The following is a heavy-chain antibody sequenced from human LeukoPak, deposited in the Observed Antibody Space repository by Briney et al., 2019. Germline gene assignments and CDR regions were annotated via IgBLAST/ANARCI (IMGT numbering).Heavy chain of an antibody. CDR1: GYTFTSYY. V-gene: IGHV1-46*01. CDR3: ASEYYYDSRTSKETRQD. CDR2: INPSGGST. D-gene: IGHD3-22*01. J-gene: IGHJ4*02. Sequence: ASVKVSCKASGYTFTSYYMHWVRQAPGQGLEWMGIINPSGGSTSYAQKFQGRVTMTRDTSTSTVYMELSSLRSEDTAMYYCASEYYYDSRTSKETRQDWGQGTLVTVSS.